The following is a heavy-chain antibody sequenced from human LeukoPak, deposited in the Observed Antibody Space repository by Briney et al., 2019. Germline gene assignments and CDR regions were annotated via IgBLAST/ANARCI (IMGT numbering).Heavy chain of an antibody. CDR3: ARVGYCSGGSCYYYYMDV. Sequence: PSETLSLTCTVPGYSISSGYYWGWIRQPPGKGLEWIGSIYHSGSTYYNPSLKSRVTISVDTSKNQFSLKLSSVTAADTAVYYCARVGYCSGGSCYYYYMDVWGKGTTVTVSS. V-gene: IGHV4-38-2*02. D-gene: IGHD2-15*01. CDR2: IYHSGST. J-gene: IGHJ6*03. CDR1: GYSISSGYY.